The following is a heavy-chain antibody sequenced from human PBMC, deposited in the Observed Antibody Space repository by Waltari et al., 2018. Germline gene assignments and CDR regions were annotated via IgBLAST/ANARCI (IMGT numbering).Heavy chain of an antibody. Sequence: EVHVVESGGASVQPGGSLRLSCVGPVFSVNSDSFSWVRQVPGKGLEWLSHITGSGTTYYADSVKGRFTISRDNANNSLYLQMDSLRAEDTAVYYCARELQTDFYHFDFWGQGTLVTVSS. J-gene: IGHJ4*02. CDR2: ITGSGTT. D-gene: IGHD3-3*01. V-gene: IGHV3-48*04. CDR3: ARELQTDFYHFDF. CDR1: VFSVNSDS.